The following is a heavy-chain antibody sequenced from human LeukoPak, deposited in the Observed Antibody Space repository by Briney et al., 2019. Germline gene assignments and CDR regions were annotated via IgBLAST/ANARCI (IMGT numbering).Heavy chain of an antibody. CDR3: ASDSPYYGMDV. V-gene: IGHV3-74*01. CDR2: INSDGSAT. J-gene: IGHJ6*02. Sequence: GGSLRLSCAASGFPFSRYWMHWVRQVPGKGLLWASRINSDGSATIYADSVRGRFTISRDNAKNTLYLQMSGLRVEDTAVYHCASDSPYYGMDVWGQGTTVTVSS. CDR1: GFPFSRYW.